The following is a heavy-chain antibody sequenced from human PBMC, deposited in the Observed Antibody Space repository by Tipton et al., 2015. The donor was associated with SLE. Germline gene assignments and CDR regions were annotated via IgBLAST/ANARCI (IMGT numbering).Heavy chain of an antibody. CDR1: GFTFSSYA. V-gene: IGHV3-64D*06. Sequence: SLRLSCSAPGFTFSSYAMHWVRQAPGKGLEYVSAISSNGGSAYYADSVKGRFTISRDNSKNTLYLQMSSLRAEDTAVYYCVIRFSSTSCPDCWGQGTLVTVSS. J-gene: IGHJ4*02. D-gene: IGHD2-2*01. CDR2: ISSNGGSA. CDR3: VIRFSSTSCPDC.